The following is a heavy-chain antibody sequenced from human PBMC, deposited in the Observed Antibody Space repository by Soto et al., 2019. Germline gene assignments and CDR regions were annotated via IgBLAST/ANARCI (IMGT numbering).Heavy chain of an antibody. CDR1: GGSVSSGSYY. J-gene: IGHJ4*02. Sequence: QVQMQESGPGLVKPSETLSLSCTVSGGSVSSGSYYWSWIRQSPGKGLEWIGIVYYSGRTNYNPSFQSRVTISVDTSKDQFSMKLNSVTAADTAMYFCARVAVFGVVLDSWGQGTQVSVSS. CDR2: VYYSGRT. CDR3: ARVAVFGVVLDS. V-gene: IGHV4-61*01. D-gene: IGHD3-3*01.